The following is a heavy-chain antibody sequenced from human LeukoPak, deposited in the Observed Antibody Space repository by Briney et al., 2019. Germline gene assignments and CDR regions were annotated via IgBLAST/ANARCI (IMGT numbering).Heavy chain of an antibody. D-gene: IGHD3-10*01. J-gene: IGHJ4*02. CDR1: GFTVSSNY. CDR2: ISGSGGST. V-gene: IGHV3-23*01. CDR3: AKDRSGSGSYYPDY. Sequence: SGGSLRLSCAASGFTVSSNYMSWVRQAPGKGLEWVSAISGSGGSTYYADSVKGRFTISRDNSKNTLYLQMNSLRAEDTAVYYCAKDRSGSGSYYPDYWGQGTLVTVSS.